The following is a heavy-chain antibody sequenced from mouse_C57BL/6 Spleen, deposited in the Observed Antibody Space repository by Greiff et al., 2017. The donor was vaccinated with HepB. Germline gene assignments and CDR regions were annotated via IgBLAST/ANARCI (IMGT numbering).Heavy chain of an antibody. CDR3: ARGDGNFYDAMDY. J-gene: IGHJ4*01. CDR2: ISSGSSTI. CDR1: GFTFSDYG. V-gene: IGHV5-17*01. Sequence: EVQRVESGGGLVKPGGSLKLSCAASGFTFSDYGMHWVRQAPEKGLEWVAYISSGSSTIYYADTVKGRFTISSDNAKNTLFLQMTSLRSEDTAMCCCARGDGNFYDAMDYWGQGTSVTVSS. D-gene: IGHD2-1*01.